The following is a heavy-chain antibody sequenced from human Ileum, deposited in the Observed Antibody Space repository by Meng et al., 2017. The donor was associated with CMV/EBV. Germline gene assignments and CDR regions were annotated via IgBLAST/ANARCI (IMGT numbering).Heavy chain of an antibody. CDR2: ISIYGSNE. CDR3: ARQQGYFDSTMAYFDS. Sequence: GGSLRLSCTGSGFSFRTYAMDWVRQAPGKGLECVAIISIYGSNEYYADSVKGRFTISRDDSKNTVYLEMNNLKPADTAIYYCARQQGYFDSTMAYFDSWGQGTLVTVSS. CDR1: GFSFRTYA. J-gene: IGHJ4*02. D-gene: IGHD2/OR15-2a*01. V-gene: IGHV3-30*03.